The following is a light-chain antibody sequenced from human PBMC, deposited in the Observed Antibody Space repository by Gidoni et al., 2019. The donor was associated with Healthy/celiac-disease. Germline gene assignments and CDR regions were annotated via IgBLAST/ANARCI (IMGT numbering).Light chain of an antibody. CDR3: QQYYSYPWT. J-gene: IGKJ1*01. CDR1: QGISSY. CDR2: AAS. V-gene: IGKV1-8*01. Sequence: ALRMTQSPSALSASTGDRVTITCRASQGISSYLAWYQQKPGKAPKLLIYAASTLQSGVPSRFSGSGAGTDFTLTIRCLQSEDFATYYCQQYYSYPWTFGQGTKVEIK.